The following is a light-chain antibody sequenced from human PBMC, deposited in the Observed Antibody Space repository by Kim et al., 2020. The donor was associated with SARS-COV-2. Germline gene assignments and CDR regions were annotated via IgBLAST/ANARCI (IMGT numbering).Light chain of an antibody. J-gene: IGLJ2*01. CDR3: AAWDDSLNGVV. CDR1: SSNIGDIS. CDR2: NNN. V-gene: IGLV1-44*01. Sequence: GQRVPIPCSGSSSNIGDISVNWYQQLPGTAPKLLIYNNNHRPSGVPDRFSGSKSGTSASLAISGLQSEDEADYSCAAWDDSLNGVVFGGGTKLTVL.